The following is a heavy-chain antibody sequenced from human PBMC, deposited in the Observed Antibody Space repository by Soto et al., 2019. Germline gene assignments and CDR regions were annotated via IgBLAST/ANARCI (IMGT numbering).Heavy chain of an antibody. Sequence: SETLSLTCSVSNGSISGFYWTWIRQPPGKILEWIGYIHYSGRTDYSPSLTSRATMSVDTPKNQFSLNLKSITAADTAVYYCVRVGVGIGNHFDSWGRGTLVTVSS. CDR3: VRVGVGIGNHFDS. D-gene: IGHD1-26*01. CDR1: NGSISGFY. V-gene: IGHV4-59*12. J-gene: IGHJ4*02. CDR2: IHYSGRT.